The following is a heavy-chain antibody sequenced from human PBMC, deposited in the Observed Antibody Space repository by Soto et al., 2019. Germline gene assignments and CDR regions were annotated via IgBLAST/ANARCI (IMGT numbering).Heavy chain of an antibody. Sequence: SETLSLTCTVSGDSITSNSYFWAWIRQPPGKGLKWIGSIYYSGTTYYNPSLKSRVTISVDRSKNQFSLKLSSVTAADAALYYCARDFFDSSDYTTNWFDPWGQGTLVTVS. CDR1: GDSITSNSYF. CDR3: ARDFFDSSDYTTNWFDP. CDR2: IYYSGTT. J-gene: IGHJ5*02. D-gene: IGHD3-22*01. V-gene: IGHV4-39*01.